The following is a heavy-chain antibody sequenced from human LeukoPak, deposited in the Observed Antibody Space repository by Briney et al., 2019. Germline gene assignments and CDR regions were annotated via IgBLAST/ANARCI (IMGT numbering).Heavy chain of an antibody. CDR3: ARGPMVRTNLFDY. CDR1: GFTFSNCW. J-gene: IGHJ4*02. D-gene: IGHD3-10*01. V-gene: IGHV3-74*01. CDR2: INSDGSIT. Sequence: PGGSLRLSCAASGFTFSNCWMHWVRQAPGKGLVWVSRINSDGSITSYADSVKGRFTISRDNAKNTLYLQMNSLRAEDTAVYYCARGPMVRTNLFDYWGQGTLVTVSS.